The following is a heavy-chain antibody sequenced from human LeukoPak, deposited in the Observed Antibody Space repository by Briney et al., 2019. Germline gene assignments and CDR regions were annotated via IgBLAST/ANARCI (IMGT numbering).Heavy chain of an antibody. CDR3: AKDDGYNTYTQYDY. CDR1: GFTFSSYA. Sequence: PGGSLRLSCAASGFTFSSYAMSWVRQAPGKGLEWVSAIIPSRATYYADSVKGRFTISRDNSKNTLSLQMNSLRAEDTAVYYCAKDDGYNTYTQYDYWGQGTLVTVSS. J-gene: IGHJ4*02. V-gene: IGHV3-23*01. D-gene: IGHD5-24*01. CDR2: IIPSRAT.